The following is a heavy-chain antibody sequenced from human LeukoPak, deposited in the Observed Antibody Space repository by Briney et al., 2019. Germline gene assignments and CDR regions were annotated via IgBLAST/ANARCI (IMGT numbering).Heavy chain of an antibody. Sequence: ASVKVSCKVSGYTLTELSMHWVRQAPGKGLEWMGGFDPEDGETIYAQKFQGRVTMTEDTSTDTAYMELSSLRSEDTAVYYCATPHRKGVIVGATYLDYWGQGTLVTVSS. CDR1: GYTLTELS. CDR2: FDPEDGET. D-gene: IGHD1-26*01. J-gene: IGHJ4*02. CDR3: ATPHRKGVIVGATYLDY. V-gene: IGHV1-24*01.